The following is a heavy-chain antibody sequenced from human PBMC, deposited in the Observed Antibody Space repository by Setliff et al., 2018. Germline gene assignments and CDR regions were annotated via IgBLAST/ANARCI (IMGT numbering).Heavy chain of an antibody. Sequence: SLRLSCVASGFTFSNYGMHWVRQAPGKGLEWVALIWNDGSSKFYGDSVKGRFTISRDNSKNTLYLQMNSLRAEDTAVYFCARNWATAQHYYYGMDVWGQGTRSPSP. CDR3: ARNWATAQHYYYGMDV. CDR2: IWNDGSSK. V-gene: IGHV3-33*01. D-gene: IGHD2-21*02. CDR1: GFTFSNYG. J-gene: IGHJ6*02.